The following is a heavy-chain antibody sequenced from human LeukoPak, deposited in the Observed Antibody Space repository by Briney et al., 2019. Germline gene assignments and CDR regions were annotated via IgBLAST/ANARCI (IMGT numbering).Heavy chain of an antibody. CDR2: IYYSGST. Sequence: SETLSLTCTVSGGSVSSGSYYWSWIRQPPGKVLEWIGYIYYSGSTNYNPPLKSRVTISVDTSKNQFSLKLSSVTAADTAVYYCARVSIAAASSFDYWGQGTLVTVSS. D-gene: IGHD6-13*01. CDR1: GGSVSSGSYY. V-gene: IGHV4-61*01. J-gene: IGHJ4*02. CDR3: ARVSIAAASSFDY.